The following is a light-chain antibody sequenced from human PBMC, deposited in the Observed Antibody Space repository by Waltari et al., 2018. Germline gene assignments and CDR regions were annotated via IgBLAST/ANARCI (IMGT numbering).Light chain of an antibody. Sequence: QYALTQPRPTSGSPGQSVNISCTGTSSDVGGAYYCPWYQQHPGKAPKFMIYEVNKRPSGVPDRFSGSKSGNTSSLTISGLQAEDEADYYCCSYAGSYTFVFGGGTKLTVL. J-gene: IGLJ2*01. CDR2: EVN. CDR1: SSDVGGAYY. CDR3: CSYAGSYTFV. V-gene: IGLV2-11*01.